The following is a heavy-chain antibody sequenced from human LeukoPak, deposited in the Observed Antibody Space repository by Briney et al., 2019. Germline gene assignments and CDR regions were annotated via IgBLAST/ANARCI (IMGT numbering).Heavy chain of an antibody. V-gene: IGHV4-30-4*01. CDR2: IYYSGST. J-gene: IGHJ4*02. CDR3: ARDRSSPPLLHS. CDR1: GGSISSGDYY. Sequence: SETLSLTCTVSGGSISSGDYYWSWIRQPPGKGLEWIGYIYYSGSTYYNPSLKSRVTISVDTSKNQFSLKLSSVTAADTAVYYCARDRSSPPLLHSWGQGTLVTVSS.